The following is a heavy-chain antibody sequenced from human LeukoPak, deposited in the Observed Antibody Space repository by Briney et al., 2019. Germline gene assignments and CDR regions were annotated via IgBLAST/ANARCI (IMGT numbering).Heavy chain of an antibody. D-gene: IGHD6-13*01. V-gene: IGHV4-59*01. Sequence: SETLSLTCTVSGGSISSYYWSWIRQPPGKGLEWIGYIYYSGSTNYNPSLKSRVTISVDTSKNQFSLKLSSVTAADTAVYYCARVAYSSSWSPTYYFDYWGQGTLVTVSS. CDR2: IYYSGST. J-gene: IGHJ4*02. CDR3: ARVAYSSSWSPTYYFDY. CDR1: GGSISSYY.